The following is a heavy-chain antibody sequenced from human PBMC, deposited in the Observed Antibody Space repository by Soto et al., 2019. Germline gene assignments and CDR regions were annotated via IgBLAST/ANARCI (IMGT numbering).Heavy chain of an antibody. J-gene: IGHJ4*02. CDR2: IDTSGTKI. V-gene: IGHV3-11*01. CDR3: ASHYDMWSGSLSPVDY. Sequence: GGSLRLSCAASGYTFSDYYMSWIRQAPGKGLEWISYIDTSGTKIYYADSVKGRFTITRDNAKNSLYLEMNSLRDEDTAVYYCASHYDMWSGSLSPVDYWGQGTLVTVSS. D-gene: IGHD3-3*01. CDR1: GYTFSDYY.